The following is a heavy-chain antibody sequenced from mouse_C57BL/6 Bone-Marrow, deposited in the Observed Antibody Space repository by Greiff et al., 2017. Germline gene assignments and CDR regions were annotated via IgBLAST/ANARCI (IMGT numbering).Heavy chain of an antibody. CDR3: TFIYDGYLSWFAY. D-gene: IGHD2-3*01. J-gene: IGHJ3*01. Sequence: EVQRVESGAELVRPGASVKLSCTASGFNIKDDYMHWVKQRPEQGLEWIGWIDPENGDTEYASKFQGKATITADTSSNTAYLQLSSLTSEDTAVYYCTFIYDGYLSWFAYWGQGTLVTVSA. CDR2: IDPENGDT. V-gene: IGHV14-4*01. CDR1: GFNIKDDY.